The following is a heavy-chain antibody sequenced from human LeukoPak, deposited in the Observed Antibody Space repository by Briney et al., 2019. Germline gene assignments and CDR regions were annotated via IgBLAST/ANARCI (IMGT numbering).Heavy chain of an antibody. CDR2: ISFDGSNK. J-gene: IGHJ6*04. V-gene: IGHV3-30*14. CDR1: GFTFSSYA. CDR3: AELGITMIGGV. Sequence: GGSLRLSCAASGFTFSSYAMHWVRQAPGKGLYWVAGISFDGSNKYYTDSVKGRFTISRDNAKNSLYLQMNSLRAEDTAVYYCAELGITMIGGVWGKGTTVTISS. D-gene: IGHD3-10*02.